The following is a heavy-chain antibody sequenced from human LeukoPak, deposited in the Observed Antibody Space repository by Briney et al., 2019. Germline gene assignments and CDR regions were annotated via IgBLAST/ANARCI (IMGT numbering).Heavy chain of an antibody. CDR1: GFTFSSYS. D-gene: IGHD4-11*01. Sequence: GGSLRLSCAASGFTFSSYSMNWVRQAPGKGLEWVSSISSSSNYIYYADSVKGRFTISRDNAKNSLYLQMNSLRAEDTAVYYCARDSRLLSNYYDFDIWGQGTMVTVSS. CDR2: ISSSSNYI. J-gene: IGHJ3*02. V-gene: IGHV3-21*01. CDR3: ARDSRLLSNYYDFDI.